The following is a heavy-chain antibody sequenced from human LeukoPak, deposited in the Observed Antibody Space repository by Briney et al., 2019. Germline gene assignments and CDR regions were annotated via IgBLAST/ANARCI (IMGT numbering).Heavy chain of an antibody. Sequence: GGSLRLSCAASGFNFRDAAMTWVRQAPGKGLEWVSLISFSGDNSYYADSVKGRFTISRDNSKNTLSEQINSLRVEDTTIYYCAKDIQLSTWGLGTMVTVSS. J-gene: IGHJ3*01. V-gene: IGHV3-23*01. CDR2: ISFSGDNS. CDR3: AKDIQLST. D-gene: IGHD5-24*01. CDR1: GFNFRDAA.